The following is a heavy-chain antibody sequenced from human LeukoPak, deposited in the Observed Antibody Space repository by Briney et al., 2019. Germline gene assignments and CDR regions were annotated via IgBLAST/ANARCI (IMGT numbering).Heavy chain of an antibody. V-gene: IGHV3-23*01. CDR3: AKHPYDILTGYYISYYFDY. CDR1: GFTFSSYA. J-gene: IGHJ4*02. CDR2: ISGSGGST. D-gene: IGHD3-9*01. Sequence: GSLRLSCAASGFTFSSYAMSWVRPAPGKGLEWVSAISGSGGSTYYADSVKGRFTISRDNSKNTLYLQMNSLRAEDTAVYYCAKHPYDILTGYYISYYFDYWGQGTLVTVSS.